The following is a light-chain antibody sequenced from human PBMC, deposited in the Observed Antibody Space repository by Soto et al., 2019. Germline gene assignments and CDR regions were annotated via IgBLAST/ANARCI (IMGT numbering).Light chain of an antibody. CDR2: DVS. V-gene: IGLV2-11*01. CDR1: SSNVY. Sequence: QSALTQPRSVSGSPGQSVTISCTGISSNVYVSWYQHHPGKAPKFMIYDVSKRPSGVPDRFSGSKSGNTASLTISGLQAEDEADYYCCSYAGSYIFYVFGTGTKLTVL. CDR3: CSYAGSYIFYV. J-gene: IGLJ1*01.